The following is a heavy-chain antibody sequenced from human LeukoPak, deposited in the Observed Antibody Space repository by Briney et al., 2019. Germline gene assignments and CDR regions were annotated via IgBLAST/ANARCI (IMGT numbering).Heavy chain of an antibody. V-gene: IGHV1-18*01. Sequence: ASVKVSCNASGYAFTTYGIRWVRHAPGQGLVWMGWISAYNGNTNYAQKLQGRVTMTRDTSTSTVYMELSSLRSEDTAVYYCARGVNYYDSSGYYCWGQGTLVTVSS. CDR2: ISAYNGNT. CDR1: GYAFTTYG. D-gene: IGHD3-22*01. J-gene: IGHJ4*02. CDR3: ARGVNYYDSSGYYC.